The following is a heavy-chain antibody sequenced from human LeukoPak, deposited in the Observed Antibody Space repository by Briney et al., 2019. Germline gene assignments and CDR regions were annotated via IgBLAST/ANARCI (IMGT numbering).Heavy chain of an antibody. CDR1: GGSISSYY. J-gene: IGHJ4*02. Sequence: SETPSLTCTVSGGSISSYYWSWIRQPPGKGLEWIGYIYYSGSTNYNPSLKSRVTISVDTSKNQFSLKLSSVTAADTAVYYCARDSRDWQNYYFDYWGQGTLVTVSS. CDR3: ARDSRDWQNYYFDY. CDR2: IYYSGST. D-gene: IGHD2-21*01. V-gene: IGHV4-59*01.